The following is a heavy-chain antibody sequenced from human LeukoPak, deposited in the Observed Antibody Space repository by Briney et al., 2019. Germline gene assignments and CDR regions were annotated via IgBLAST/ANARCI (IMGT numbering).Heavy chain of an antibody. V-gene: IGHV1-69*04. Sequence: SVTVSFKASGGTFSSYAISWVRQAPGQGLEWVGRIIPILGIANYAQKFQGRVTITADKSTSTAYMELSSLRSEDTAVYYCASPGLRHMYGVESVGLDYWGQGTLVTVSS. CDR3: ASPGLRHMYGVESVGLDY. D-gene: IGHD3-10*02. J-gene: IGHJ4*02. CDR1: GGTFSSYA. CDR2: IIPILGIA.